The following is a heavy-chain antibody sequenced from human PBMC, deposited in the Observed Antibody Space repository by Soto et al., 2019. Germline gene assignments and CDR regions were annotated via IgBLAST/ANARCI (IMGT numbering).Heavy chain of an antibody. Sequence: QVQLVESGGGVVQPGRSLRLSCASSGFTFGNYAMHWVRQAPGKGLEWVAVISYDGIKKYYADSVEGRFTISRDNSKNTVYLQISGLRTDDTALYYCARDQPDCWGQGTLVTVSS. CDR3: ARDQPDC. D-gene: IGHD2-2*01. CDR2: ISYDGIKK. CDR1: GFTFGNYA. J-gene: IGHJ4*02. V-gene: IGHV3-30-3*01.